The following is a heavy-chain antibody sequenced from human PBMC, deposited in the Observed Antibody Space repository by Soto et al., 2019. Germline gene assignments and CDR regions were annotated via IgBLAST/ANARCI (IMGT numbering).Heavy chain of an antibody. V-gene: IGHV3-23*01. D-gene: IGHD6-13*01. CDR2: ISGTGGAT. CDR3: ARRGPGTYFDY. Sequence: PGGSLRLSCAASGFTFSAYAMSWVRQAPGKGLEWVSVISGTGGATYYADSVKGRFTISRDNSRNTLYLQMNSLRAEDTAVYYCARRGPGTYFDYWGQGTLVTVSS. J-gene: IGHJ4*02. CDR1: GFTFSAYA.